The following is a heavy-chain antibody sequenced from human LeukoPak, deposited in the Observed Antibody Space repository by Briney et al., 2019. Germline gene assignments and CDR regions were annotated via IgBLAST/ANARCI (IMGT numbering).Heavy chain of an antibody. CDR2: IYHSGST. CDR3: ARHLGIAAAGLLYYFDY. CDR1: GYSISSGYY. D-gene: IGHD6-13*01. V-gene: IGHV4-38-2*01. Sequence: KPSETLSLTCAVSGYSISSGYYWGWIRQPPGKGLEWIGSIYHSGSTYYNPSLKSRVTISVDTSKNQFSLKLSSVTAADTAVYYCARHLGIAAAGLLYYFDYWGQGTLVTVSS. J-gene: IGHJ4*02.